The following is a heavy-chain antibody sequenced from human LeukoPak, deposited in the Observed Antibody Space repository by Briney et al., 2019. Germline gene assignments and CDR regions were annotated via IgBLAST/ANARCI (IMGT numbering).Heavy chain of an antibody. CDR3: ASRSGGTTFETVTFDY. D-gene: IGHD1-7*01. J-gene: IGHJ4*02. CDR1: GGSFSGYY. V-gene: IGHV4-34*01. CDR2: INHSGST. Sequence: SETLSLTCAVYGGSFSGYYWSWIRQPPGKGLEWIGEINHSGSTYYNPSLKSRVTISVDTSKNQFSLKLSSVTAADTAVYYCASRSGGTTFETVTFDYWGQGTLVTVSS.